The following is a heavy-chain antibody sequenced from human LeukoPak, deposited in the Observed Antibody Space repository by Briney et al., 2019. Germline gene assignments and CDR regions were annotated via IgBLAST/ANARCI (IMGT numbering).Heavy chain of an antibody. J-gene: IGHJ4*02. CDR3: TTGYPSFDY. CDR2: ISGSGGST. CDR1: GFTFSSYA. Sequence: GGSLRLSCAASGFTFSSYAMSWVRQAPGKGLESVSAISGSGGSTYYADSVKGRFTIARDNSKDTLYLQMNSLRAEDTAVYYCTTGYPSFDYWGEGTLVTVSS. D-gene: IGHD3-9*01. V-gene: IGHV3-23*01.